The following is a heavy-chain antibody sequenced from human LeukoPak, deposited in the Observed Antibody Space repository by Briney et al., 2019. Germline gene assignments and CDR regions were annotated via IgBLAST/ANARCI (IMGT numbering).Heavy chain of an antibody. D-gene: IGHD3-16*01. Sequence: GGSLRFSCAASGFIFSDYNMNWVRQAPGKGLEWISYIRSSGDLMYYAESVKGRFSISRDNAKNSLFLQMNSLRVEDTAIYYCTRGQDLYDYADHGCFDPWGQGTLVTVSS. J-gene: IGHJ5*02. CDR3: TRGQDLYDYADHGCFDP. CDR2: IRSSGDLM. CDR1: GFIFSDYN. V-gene: IGHV3-48*04.